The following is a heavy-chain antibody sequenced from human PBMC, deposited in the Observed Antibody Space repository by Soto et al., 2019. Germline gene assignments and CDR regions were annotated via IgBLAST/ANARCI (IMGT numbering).Heavy chain of an antibody. J-gene: IGHJ4*02. CDR3: ARGNIPVGPDY. V-gene: IGHV1-2*04. CDR1: GYTLTGYY. Sequence: GASVKVSCKASGYTLTGYYMRWVRQAPGQGLEWMGWINPNSGGTNYAQKFQGWVTMTRDTSISTAYMELSRLRSDDTAVYYCARGNIPVGPDYWGQGTLVTVSS. CDR2: INPNSGGT. D-gene: IGHD2-2*01.